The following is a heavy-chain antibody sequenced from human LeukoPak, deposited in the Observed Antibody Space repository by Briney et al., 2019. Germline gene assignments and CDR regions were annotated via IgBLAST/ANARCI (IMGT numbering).Heavy chain of an antibody. J-gene: IGHJ5*02. CDR3: ARARVVPAAMYWFDP. Sequence: PSETLPLTCAVYGGSFSGYYWSWIRQPPGKGLEWIGEINHSGSTNYNPSLKSRVTISVDTSKNQFSLKLSSVTAADTAVYYCARARVVPAAMYWFDPWGQGTLVTVSS. D-gene: IGHD2-2*01. V-gene: IGHV4-34*01. CDR1: GGSFSGYY. CDR2: INHSGST.